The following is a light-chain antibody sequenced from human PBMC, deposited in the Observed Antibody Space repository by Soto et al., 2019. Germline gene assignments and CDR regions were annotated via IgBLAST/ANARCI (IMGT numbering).Light chain of an antibody. CDR3: QQADSFPFT. CDR1: QSISTW. Sequence: DIQMTQSPSSVSASVGDRVTMSCRASQSISTWLVWYQQKPGKAPKLLIYGASNLQSGVPSRFRGTGSGTEFTLTISSLQPEDFATYICQQADSFPFTFGPGIKVDFK. J-gene: IGKJ3*01. V-gene: IGKV1-12*01. CDR2: GAS.